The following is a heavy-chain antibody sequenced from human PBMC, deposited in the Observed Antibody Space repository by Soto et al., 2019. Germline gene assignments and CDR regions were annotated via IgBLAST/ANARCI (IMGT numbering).Heavy chain of an antibody. J-gene: IGHJ6*03. CDR2: ISGSGGST. CDR1: GFTFSSYA. D-gene: IGHD2-15*01. Sequence: GGSLRLSCAASGFTFSSYAMSWVRQAPGKGLEWVSAISGSGGSTYYADSVKGRFTISRDNSKNTLYLQMNSLRAEDTAVYYCAKDSATPPYYYYYMDVWGKGTTVTVSS. V-gene: IGHV3-23*01. CDR3: AKDSATPPYYYYYMDV.